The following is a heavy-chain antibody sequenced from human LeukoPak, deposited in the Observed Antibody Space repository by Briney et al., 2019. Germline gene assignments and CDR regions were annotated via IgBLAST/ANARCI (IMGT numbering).Heavy chain of an antibody. CDR2: IWYDGSNK. CDR3: ARDFRLRHNWPYYYYGMDV. CDR1: GFTFSSYG. V-gene: IGHV3-33*01. J-gene: IGHJ6*02. D-gene: IGHD5-12*01. Sequence: GGSLRLSCAASGFTFSSYGMHWVRQAPGKGLEWVAVIWYDGSNKYYADSVKGRFTISRDNSKNTLYLQMNSLRAEDTAVYYCARDFRLRHNWPYYYYGMDVWGQGTTVTVSS.